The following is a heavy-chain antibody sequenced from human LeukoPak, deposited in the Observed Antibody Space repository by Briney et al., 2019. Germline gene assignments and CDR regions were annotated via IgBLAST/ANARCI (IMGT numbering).Heavy chain of an antibody. CDR1: GFSFSSYW. CDR2: IKQDGSEK. D-gene: IGHD6-19*01. J-gene: IGHJ4*02. Sequence: GGSLRLSCAASGFSFSSYWMNWVRQAPGKGLEWVANIKQDGSEKDYVDSVKGRFTISRDNAKNSLYLQMNSLRAEDTAVYYCARVSSLAVAGFFDYWGQGILVTVSS. V-gene: IGHV3-7*01. CDR3: ARVSSLAVAGFFDY.